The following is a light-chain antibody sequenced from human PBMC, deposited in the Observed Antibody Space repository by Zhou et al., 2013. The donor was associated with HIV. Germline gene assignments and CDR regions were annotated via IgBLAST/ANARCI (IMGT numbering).Light chain of an antibody. CDR1: QSIAIY. CDR2: AAS. CDR3: QHYNTYPWT. J-gene: IGKJ1*01. Sequence: DIQMTQSPSSLSASVGDRVTITCRASQSIAIYLNWYQQKPGKAPKLLIYAASSFQSGVPSRFSGSGSGTDFTLTISSLQPDDFALYYCQHYNTYPWTFGHGTEGGN. V-gene: IGKV1-39*01.